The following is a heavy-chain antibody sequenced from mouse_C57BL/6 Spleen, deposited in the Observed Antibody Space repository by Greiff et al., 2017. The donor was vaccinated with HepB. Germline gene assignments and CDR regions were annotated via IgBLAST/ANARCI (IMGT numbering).Heavy chain of an antibody. CDR3: ARGPLDY. V-gene: IGHV2-2*01. CDR1: GFSLTSYG. J-gene: IGHJ2*01. Sequence: VQRVESGPGLVQPSQSLSITCTVSGFSLTSYGVHWVRQSPGKGLEWLGVIWSGGSTDYNAAFISGLSISKDNSKSQVFFKMNSLQADDTAIYYCARGPLDYWGQGTTLTVSS. CDR2: IWSGGST.